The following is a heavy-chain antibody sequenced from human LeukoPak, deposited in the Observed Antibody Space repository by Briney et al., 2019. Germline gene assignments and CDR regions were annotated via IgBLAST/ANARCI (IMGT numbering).Heavy chain of an antibody. D-gene: IGHD3-10*01. V-gene: IGHV3-30*18. J-gene: IGHJ4*02. CDR2: ISYDGSNK. CDR3: AKGSTYYGSGSDHDYFDY. CDR1: GFTFSNAW. Sequence: GGSLRLSCAASGFTFSNAWMFWVRQAPGKGLEWVAVISYDGSNKYYADSVKGRFTISRDNSKNTLYLQMNSLRAEDTAVYYCAKGSTYYGSGSDHDYFDYWGQGTLVTVSS.